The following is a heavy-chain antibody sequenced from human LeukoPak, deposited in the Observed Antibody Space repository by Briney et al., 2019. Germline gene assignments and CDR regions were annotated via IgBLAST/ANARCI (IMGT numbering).Heavy chain of an antibody. CDR3: VRDWEGFNFDI. J-gene: IGHJ3*02. CDR2: VYNSGTT. D-gene: IGHD1-26*01. V-gene: IGHV4-59*02. CDR1: GGSVSSYY. Sequence: SETLSLTCTVSGGSVSSYYWSWVRQPPGEGLEWIAYVYNSGTTNYNPSLKSRVTISVDRSKNQFSLKMTSVTAADTAVYYCVRDWEGFNFDIWGQGTMVTVSS.